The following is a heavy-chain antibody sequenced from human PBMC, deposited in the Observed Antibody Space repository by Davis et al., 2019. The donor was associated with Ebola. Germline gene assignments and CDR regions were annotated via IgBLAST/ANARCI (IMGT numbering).Heavy chain of an antibody. CDR1: GFTFSVYY. CDR3: AQQLGDYGGNALRY. V-gene: IGHV3-11*06. J-gene: IGHJ4*02. Sequence: GESLKISCAASGFTFSVYYMSWIRQAPGKGPEWVSSISSSASYKNYADSVKGRFTISRDDAKKSLYLQMDSLRAEDTAVYYCAQQLGDYGGNALRYWGQGTLVTASS. D-gene: IGHD4-23*01. CDR2: ISSSASYK.